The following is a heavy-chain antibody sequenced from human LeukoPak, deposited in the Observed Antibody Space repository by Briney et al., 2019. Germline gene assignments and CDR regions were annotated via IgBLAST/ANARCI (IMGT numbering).Heavy chain of an antibody. D-gene: IGHD2-2*03. V-gene: IGHV3-21*01. CDR2: ISSSSSYI. CDR3: ARESRWIERANVDV. Sequence: GGSLRLSCAASGFTFKTYSMNWVRQAPGKGLEWVSSISSSSSYIYYADSVKGRFTISRDNAQNSLYLQMNSLRAEDTAVYYCARESRWIERANVDVWGKGTTVTVSS. J-gene: IGHJ6*04. CDR1: GFTFKTYS.